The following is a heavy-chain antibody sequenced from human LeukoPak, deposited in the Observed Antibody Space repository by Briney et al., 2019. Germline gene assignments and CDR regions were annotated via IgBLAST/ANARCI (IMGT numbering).Heavy chain of an antibody. V-gene: IGHV3-7*01. J-gene: IGHJ4*02. CDR1: GFTFSSYW. Sequence: PGGSLRLSCAASGFTFSSYWMSWVRQAPGKGLEWVANIKQDGSEKYYVDAVKGRFTISRDNAKNSLYLQMNSLRAEDTAVYYCARGGDLNFGEFHVWGQGTLVTVSS. D-gene: IGHD3-10*01. CDR3: ARGGDLNFGEFHV. CDR2: IKQDGSEK.